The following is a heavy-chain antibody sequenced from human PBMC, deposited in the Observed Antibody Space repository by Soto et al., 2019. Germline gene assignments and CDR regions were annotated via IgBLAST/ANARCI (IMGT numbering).Heavy chain of an antibody. V-gene: IGHV3-48*01. CDR2: ISAGGTTI. Sequence: DVQLVESGGGLVQPGGSLRLSCAASGFTFSSYSVSWVRQAPGKGLEWISYISAGGTTIYYAESVKGRFTISRDNAKNPVYIQINSRGAEAPSVFYCGKLIWDRTSCPRHYFDSWGQGTPVTVSS. CDR1: GFTFSSYS. CDR3: GKLIWDRTSCPRHYFDS. J-gene: IGHJ4*02. D-gene: IGHD2-2*01.